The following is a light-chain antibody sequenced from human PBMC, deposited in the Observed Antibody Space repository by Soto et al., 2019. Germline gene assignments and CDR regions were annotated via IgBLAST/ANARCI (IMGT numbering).Light chain of an antibody. CDR2: DNS. V-gene: IGLV1-51*01. Sequence: QSVLTQPPSVSAAPGQRVSISCYGSSSNIGFVSWYQPVPGTAPKLLIYDNSSRPLEIPDRFSGSKSGTSATLNIADLQTGDEADYYCGAWDSSLSAGVFGTGTKLTVL. J-gene: IGLJ1*01. CDR3: GAWDSSLSAGV. CDR1: SSNIGF.